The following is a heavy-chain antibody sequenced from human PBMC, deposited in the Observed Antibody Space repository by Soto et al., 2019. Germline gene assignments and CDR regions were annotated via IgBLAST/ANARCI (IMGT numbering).Heavy chain of an antibody. CDR2: IYYTGST. Sequence: PSETLSLTCTVSGGSIRNGNYYWTWIRQPPGKGMEWIGNIYYTGSTSYNPSLKSRVTISIDTSKNQFSLKLRSVVAADTAIYYCAKTETCRPWFDPWRQGTLVTVSS. CDR1: GGSIRNGNYY. CDR3: AKTETCRPWFDP. J-gene: IGHJ5*02. V-gene: IGHV4-31*03. D-gene: IGHD1-1*01.